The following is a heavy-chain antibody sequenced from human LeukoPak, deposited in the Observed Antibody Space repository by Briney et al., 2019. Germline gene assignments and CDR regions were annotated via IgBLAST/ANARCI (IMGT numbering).Heavy chain of an antibody. V-gene: IGHV3-53*01. D-gene: IGHD5-18*01. J-gene: IGHJ4*02. CDR2: IYSGGST. CDR1: GFTVSSNY. Sequence: GGSLRLSCAASGFTVSSNYMSWVRQAPGKGLEWVSVIYSGGSTYYADFVKGRFTISRDNSKNTLYLQMNSLRAEDTAVYYCARARQLWHGNDYWGQGTLVTVSS. CDR3: ARARQLWHGNDY.